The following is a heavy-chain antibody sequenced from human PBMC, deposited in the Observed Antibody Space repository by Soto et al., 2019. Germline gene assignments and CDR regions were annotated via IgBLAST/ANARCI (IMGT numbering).Heavy chain of an antibody. Sequence: PGGSLRLSCAASGFLVSSNYMSWVRQAPGKGLEWVSVIYSGGSNYYVDSVKGRFIISRDSSKNTVYLQMNSLRAEDTAVYYCARLTSTIMTGYYSDYFGQGKLVTVSS. D-gene: IGHD3-9*01. J-gene: IGHJ4*02. CDR1: GFLVSSNY. V-gene: IGHV3-53*01. CDR2: IYSGGSN. CDR3: ARLTSTIMTGYYSDY.